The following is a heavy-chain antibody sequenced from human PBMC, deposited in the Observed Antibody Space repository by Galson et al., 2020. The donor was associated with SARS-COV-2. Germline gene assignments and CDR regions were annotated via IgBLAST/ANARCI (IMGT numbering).Heavy chain of an antibody. Sequence: GEYLKISCAASGFSFTSYDMSWVRQAPGKGLEWVSDMSGRRGSTYYADSVKGRFTISRDNSKNTLYLQMNSLRAEDTAVYYCAKELSGGVGAFDYWGQGTLVTVSS. J-gene: IGHJ4*02. CDR3: AKELSGGVGAFDY. V-gene: IGHV3-23*01. CDR1: GFSFTSYD. CDR2: MSGRRGST. D-gene: IGHD3-10*01.